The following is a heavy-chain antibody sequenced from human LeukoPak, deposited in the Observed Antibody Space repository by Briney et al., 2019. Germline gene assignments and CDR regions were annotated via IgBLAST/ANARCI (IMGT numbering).Heavy chain of an antibody. CDR1: GGSISSYY. V-gene: IGHV4-59*01. J-gene: IGHJ4*02. Sequence: SETLSLTCTVSGGSISSYYWSWIRQPPGKGLEWIGNFYDRGSTKYNPSLKSRVTISVDTSKNQFSLRLSSVTAADTAVYYCARGRTFDNWGQGTLVTVSS. CDR2: FYDRGST. CDR3: ARGRTFDN.